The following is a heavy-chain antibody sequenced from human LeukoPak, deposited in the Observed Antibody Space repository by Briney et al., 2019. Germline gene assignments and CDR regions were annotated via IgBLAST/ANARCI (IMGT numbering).Heavy chain of an antibody. J-gene: IGHJ5*02. CDR2: IIPILGIA. D-gene: IGHD6-13*01. CDR3: ARGESSSWYVGESNWFDP. V-gene: IGHV1-69*04. Sequence: EASVKVSCKASGGTFSSYAISWVRQAPGQGLEWMGRIIPILGIANYAQKFQGRVTITADKSTSTAYMELSSLRSEDTAVYYCARGESSSWYVGESNWFDPWGQGTLVTVSS. CDR1: GGTFSSYA.